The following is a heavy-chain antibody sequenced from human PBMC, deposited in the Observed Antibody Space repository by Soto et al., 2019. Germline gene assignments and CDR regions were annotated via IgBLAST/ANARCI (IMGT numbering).Heavy chain of an antibody. CDR2: VPQDGVDG. Sequence: GGSLRLSCEVSGFTFSMYSMSWVRQSPGKGLEWVAKVPQDGVDGHYADSVKGRFIISRDNGKNSLHLQLNNLRAEDTAVYYCARDHLILPAHDFFYGSDVWGRGATVTVSS. D-gene: IGHD2-21*02. V-gene: IGHV3-7*03. CDR3: ARDHLILPAHDFFYGSDV. CDR1: GFTFSMYS. J-gene: IGHJ6*02.